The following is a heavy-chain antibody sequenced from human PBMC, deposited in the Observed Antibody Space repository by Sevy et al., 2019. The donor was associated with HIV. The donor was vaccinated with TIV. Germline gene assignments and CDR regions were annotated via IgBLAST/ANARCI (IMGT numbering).Heavy chain of an antibody. D-gene: IGHD3-10*01. Sequence: GGSLRLSCAASGFTFSSYGMHWVRQAPGKGLEWVAFIRYDGSNKYYGDFVNGRFTVSRDNSKNTLYLQMYSLKTEDTAVYYCAKDLRGGEDAFDIWGQGTLVTVSS. J-gene: IGHJ3*02. CDR3: AKDLRGGEDAFDI. V-gene: IGHV3-30*02. CDR1: GFTFSSYG. CDR2: IRYDGSNK.